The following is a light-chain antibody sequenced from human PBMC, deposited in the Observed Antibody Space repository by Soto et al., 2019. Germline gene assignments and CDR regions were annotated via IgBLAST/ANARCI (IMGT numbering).Light chain of an antibody. V-gene: IGKV3-20*01. J-gene: IGKJ1*01. CDR2: SAS. CDR3: QQYYSSRT. CDR1: QSVASSY. Sequence: EVVLTQSPGTLSLSPGERVTLSCRASQSVASSYLAWYQQKPGRAPRLLFYSASSRATGIPDRFSGSGSGTDFTLTISSLQAEDVAVYYCQQYYSSRTFGQGTKVEIK.